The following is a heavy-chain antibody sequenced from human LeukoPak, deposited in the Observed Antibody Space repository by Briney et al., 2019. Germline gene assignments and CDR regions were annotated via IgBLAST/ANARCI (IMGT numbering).Heavy chain of an antibody. J-gene: IGHJ3*02. CDR1: GGSFSGYY. D-gene: IGHD1-26*01. Sequence: SETLSLTCAVYGGSFSGYYWSWIRQPPGKGLEWIGEINHSGSTNYNPSLKSRVTISGDTSKHHFSLELRSVTAADTAVYYCAISGNYFTRDAFDIWGQGTMVTVSS. V-gene: IGHV4-34*01. CDR3: AISGNYFTRDAFDI. CDR2: INHSGST.